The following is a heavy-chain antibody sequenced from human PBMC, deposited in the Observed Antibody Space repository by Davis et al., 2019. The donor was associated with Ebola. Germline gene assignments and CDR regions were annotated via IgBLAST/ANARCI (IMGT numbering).Heavy chain of an antibody. D-gene: IGHD1-14*01. CDR1: GVPLSSCA. J-gene: IGHJ4*02. V-gene: IGHV3-23*01. Sequence: GESLKISCAASGVPLSSCAMSWVRQSPGGGLEWVSGIGSDTATHYADSVRGRFTISRDDSKNTLFLQMDSLRDDDTAVYYCSRDGTTALDYWGQGALVTVSS. CDR3: SRDGTTALDY. CDR2: IGSDTAT.